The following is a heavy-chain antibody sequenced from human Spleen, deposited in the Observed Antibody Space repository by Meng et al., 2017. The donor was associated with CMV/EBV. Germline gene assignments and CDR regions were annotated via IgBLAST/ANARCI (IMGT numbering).Heavy chain of an antibody. J-gene: IGHJ4*01. Sequence: YTFTAYGIIWVRQAPGQGLEWMGWISPNIGNTSYAQKLQGRITMTTDTSTSTAYMDLRSLRSDDTAVYYCARGDGYCTGSSCYSNPDYWGQGTLVTVSS. CDR1: YTFTAYG. CDR2: ISPNIGNT. V-gene: IGHV1-18*01. CDR3: ARGDGYCTGSSCYSNPDY. D-gene: IGHD2-2*02.